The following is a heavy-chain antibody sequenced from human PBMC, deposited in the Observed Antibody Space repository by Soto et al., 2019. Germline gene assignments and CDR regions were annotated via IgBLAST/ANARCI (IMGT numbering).Heavy chain of an antibody. CDR3: AGVTFPASQVY. Sequence: GGSLRLSCAASGFTFSSHAMSWVRQAPGKGLEWVSAISGSGGSTYYADSVKGRFTISRDNSKNTLYLQMNSLRAEDTAVYYCAGVTFPASQVYWGQGTLVTVSS. J-gene: IGHJ4*02. D-gene: IGHD3-10*01. CDR2: ISGSGGST. CDR1: GFTFSSHA. V-gene: IGHV3-23*01.